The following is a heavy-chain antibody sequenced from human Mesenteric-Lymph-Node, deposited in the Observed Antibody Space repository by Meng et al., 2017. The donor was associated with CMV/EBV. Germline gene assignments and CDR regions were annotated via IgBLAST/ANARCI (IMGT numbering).Heavy chain of an antibody. CDR2: INPNSGGT. D-gene: IGHD3-16*01. Sequence: VSCKASGYTFTGYYRHWVRQAPGKGLEWMGWINPNSGGTNYAQKFQGRVTMTRDTSISTAYMELSRLRSDDTAVYYCAKGASNWFDPWGQGTLVTVSS. J-gene: IGHJ5*02. CDR1: GYTFTGYY. V-gene: IGHV1-2*02. CDR3: AKGASNWFDP.